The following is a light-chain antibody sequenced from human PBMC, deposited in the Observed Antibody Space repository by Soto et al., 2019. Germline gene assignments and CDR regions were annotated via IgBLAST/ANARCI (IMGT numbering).Light chain of an antibody. CDR2: EVS. CDR1: TNDIGDYNY. J-gene: IGLJ1*01. CDR3: SSYTSSGTLYV. Sequence: ALTQPASMSGSPGQSITISCTGTTNDIGDYNYVSWYQQHPGKAPKLIIYEVSKRPSGVSNRFSGSKSGNTASLTISGLQAEDESDYYCSSYTSSGTLYVFGTGTKVTVL. V-gene: IGLV2-14*01.